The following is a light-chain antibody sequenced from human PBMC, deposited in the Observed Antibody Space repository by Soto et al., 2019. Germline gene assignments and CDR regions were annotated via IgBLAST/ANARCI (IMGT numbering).Light chain of an antibody. Sequence: QSVLTQPPSVSAAPGQEVTISCSGGTSNIGNNYVSWYQQFPGAAPKPLIYDNDKRPSGIPDRFSGSKSGTSATLGITGLQTGDEADYYCGTWDTRLSAFVLFGGGTKLTVL. J-gene: IGLJ3*02. CDR2: DND. CDR1: TSNIGNNY. V-gene: IGLV1-51*01. CDR3: GTWDTRLSAFVL.